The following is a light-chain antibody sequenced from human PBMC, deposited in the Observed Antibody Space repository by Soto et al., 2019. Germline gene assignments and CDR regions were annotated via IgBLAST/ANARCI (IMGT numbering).Light chain of an antibody. V-gene: IGLV1-44*01. CDR2: SDD. CDR3: GAWDDSLSGLV. CDR1: SSNIGKNA. Sequence: QSVLTQPPSASATPGQRVIISRSGSSSNIGKNAVKWYQQFPGTAPKLLIHSDDQRPSGVPDRFSGSKSGTSASLTISGLQSEDEAHYYCGAWDDSLSGLVFGGGTKVTVL. J-gene: IGLJ3*02.